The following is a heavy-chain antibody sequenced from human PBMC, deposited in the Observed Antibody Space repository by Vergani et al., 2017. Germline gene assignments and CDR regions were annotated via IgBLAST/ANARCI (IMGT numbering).Heavy chain of an antibody. Sequence: QVQLVEPGGGVVQPGRSLRLSCAASGFTCNQYGMHWVRQAPGKGLECVAVTWYDGNNKQYEDSVKGRFTISSDNSKSTMYLQMNSLRDEYTGVYYCTRDLRLLYNQLDPWGQGTLVTVSS. V-gene: IGHV3-33*01. CDR2: TWYDGNNK. CDR1: GFTCNQYG. CDR3: TRDLRLLYNQLDP. D-gene: IGHD1-14*01. J-gene: IGHJ5*02.